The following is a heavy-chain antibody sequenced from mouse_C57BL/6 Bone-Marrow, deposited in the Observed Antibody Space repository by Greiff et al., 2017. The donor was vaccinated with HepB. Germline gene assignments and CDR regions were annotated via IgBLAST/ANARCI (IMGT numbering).Heavy chain of an antibody. CDR3: ARRRYYGIAY. CDR2: IDPSDSYT. J-gene: IGHJ3*01. Sequence: QVQLQQSGAELVMPGASVKLSCKASGYTFTSYWMHWVKQRPGQGLEWIGEIDPSDSYTNYNQKFKGKSTLTVDKSSSTAYMQLSSLTSEDSAVYYCARRRYYGIAYWGQGTLVTVSA. V-gene: IGHV1-69*01. CDR1: GYTFTSYW. D-gene: IGHD1-1*01.